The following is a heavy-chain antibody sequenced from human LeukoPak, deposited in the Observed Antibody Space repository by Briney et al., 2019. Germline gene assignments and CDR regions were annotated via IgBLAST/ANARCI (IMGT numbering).Heavy chain of an antibody. V-gene: IGHV3-66*02. J-gene: IGHJ4*02. D-gene: IGHD3-10*01. CDR2: IYSGGST. CDR3: EKVIHEAGSYFHRPCFDF. Sequence: PGGSLRLSCAASGLTVSSNYMSWVRQAPGKGLEWVSVIYSGGSTYSADSAKGRFTVSRDNSENTLYLQMNSLRAEDTAVYFCEKVIHEAGSYFHRPCFDFWGQGALVTVSS. CDR1: GLTVSSNY.